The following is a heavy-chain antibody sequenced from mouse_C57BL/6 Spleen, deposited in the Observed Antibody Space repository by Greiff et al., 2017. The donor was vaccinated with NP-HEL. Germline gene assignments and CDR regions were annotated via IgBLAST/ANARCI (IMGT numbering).Heavy chain of an antibody. Sequence: QVQLQQPGAELVKPGASVKLSCTASGYTFTSYWMHWVKQRPGQGLEWIGMIHPNSGSTNYNEKFKSKAKLTVDKSSRTAYMQLSSLTSEDSAVYYCARTITTVVAPGFAYWGQGTLVTVSA. CDR2: IHPNSGST. J-gene: IGHJ3*01. D-gene: IGHD1-1*01. V-gene: IGHV1-64*01. CDR3: ARTITTVVAPGFAY. CDR1: GYTFTSYW.